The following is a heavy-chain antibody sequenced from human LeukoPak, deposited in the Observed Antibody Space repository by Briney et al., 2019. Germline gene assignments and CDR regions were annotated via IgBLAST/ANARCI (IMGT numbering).Heavy chain of an antibody. Sequence: GGSLRLSCAASGFTFSSYAMSWVRQAPGKGLEWVSAISGSGGSTYYADSVKGRFTISRDNSMNTLYLQMNSLRAEDTAVYYCAESPPNYYGSLYYFDYWGQGTLVTVSS. CDR2: ISGSGGST. J-gene: IGHJ4*02. CDR3: AESPPNYYGSLYYFDY. V-gene: IGHV3-23*01. D-gene: IGHD3-10*01. CDR1: GFTFSSYA.